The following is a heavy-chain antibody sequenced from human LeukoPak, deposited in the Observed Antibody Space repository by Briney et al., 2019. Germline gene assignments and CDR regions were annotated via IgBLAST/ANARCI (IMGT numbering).Heavy chain of an antibody. D-gene: IGHD2-15*01. Sequence: GGSLRLSCAASGFIFSNYAMNWVRQTPGKGLEWVSGISGSGGRTFYADSVKGRFTISRDNSKNTLYLQMNGLRAEDTAVYYCASGRYCSGGSCYDAFDIWGQGTMVTVSS. CDR3: ASGRYCSGGSCYDAFDI. CDR2: ISGSGGRT. V-gene: IGHV3-23*01. J-gene: IGHJ3*02. CDR1: GFIFSNYA.